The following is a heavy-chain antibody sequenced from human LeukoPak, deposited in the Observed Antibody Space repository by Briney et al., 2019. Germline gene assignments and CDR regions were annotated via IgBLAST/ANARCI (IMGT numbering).Heavy chain of an antibody. CDR3: ARSDGYGLVGI. D-gene: IGHD3-10*01. V-gene: IGHV4-61*02. CDR2: IYSSGST. J-gene: IGHJ3*02. CDR1: GGSISSGNYY. Sequence: PSETLSLTCTVSGGSISSGNYYWSWIRQPAGKGLEWIGRIYSSGSTNYNPSLKSRVTISVDTSKNQFSLTLSSVTAADTAVYYCARSDGYGLVGIWGQGTMVTVSS.